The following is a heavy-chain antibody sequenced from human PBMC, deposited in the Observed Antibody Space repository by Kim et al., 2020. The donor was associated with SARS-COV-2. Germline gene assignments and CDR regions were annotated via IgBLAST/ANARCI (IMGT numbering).Heavy chain of an antibody. V-gene: IGHV3-23*01. J-gene: IGHJ4*02. CDR2: ISGSGGST. CDR3: AKDVTRIDILTAYDG. CDR1: GFTFSSYA. D-gene: IGHD3-9*01. Sequence: GGSLRLSCAASGFTFSSYAMSWVRQAPGKGLEWVSVISGSGGSTYYADSVKGRFTISRDNSKNTLYLQMNSLRAEDTAVYYCAKDVTRIDILTAYDGWAQGTLVTLSS.